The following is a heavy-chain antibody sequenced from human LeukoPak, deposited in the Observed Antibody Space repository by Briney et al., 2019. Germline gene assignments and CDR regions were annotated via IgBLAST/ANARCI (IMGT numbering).Heavy chain of an antibody. Sequence: ASVKVSCKASGYTFTNYNINWVRQATGQGLEWMGWMNPNIGNTGYAQKFQGRVTITRNTSISTAYMELSSLRSEDTAVYYCARGRCVGSTRCYYFDYWGQGTLVTVSS. CDR2: MNPNIGNT. V-gene: IGHV1-8*03. CDR1: GYTFTNYN. J-gene: IGHJ4*02. CDR3: ARGRCVGSTRCYYFDY. D-gene: IGHD2/OR15-2a*01.